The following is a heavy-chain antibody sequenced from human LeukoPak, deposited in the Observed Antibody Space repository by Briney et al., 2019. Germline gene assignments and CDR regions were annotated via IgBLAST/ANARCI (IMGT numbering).Heavy chain of an antibody. J-gene: IGHJ3*02. CDR3: AKDKIRDGYDAFDI. Sequence: GGSLRLSCVASGFTFSSYGIRWVRQAPGKGLEWVAFIRYDGSNKYYADSVKGRFTISRDNSKNTLYLQMNSLRAEDTAVYYCAKDKIRDGYDAFDIWGQGTMVTVSS. V-gene: IGHV3-30*02. D-gene: IGHD5-24*01. CDR2: IRYDGSNK. CDR1: GFTFSSYG.